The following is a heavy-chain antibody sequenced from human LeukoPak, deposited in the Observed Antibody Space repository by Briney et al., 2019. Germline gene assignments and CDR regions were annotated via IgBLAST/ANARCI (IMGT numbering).Heavy chain of an antibody. CDR1: GGTFSRYA. CDR3: ARRLYDSSGSDY. Sequence: ASVKVSCKASGGTFSRYAISWVREAPGQGLEWMGGIIPIFGTANYAQKFQGRVTITADESTSTAYMELSSLRSEDTAVYYCARRLYDSSGSDYWGQGTLVTVSS. J-gene: IGHJ4*02. CDR2: IIPIFGTA. D-gene: IGHD3-22*01. V-gene: IGHV1-69*13.